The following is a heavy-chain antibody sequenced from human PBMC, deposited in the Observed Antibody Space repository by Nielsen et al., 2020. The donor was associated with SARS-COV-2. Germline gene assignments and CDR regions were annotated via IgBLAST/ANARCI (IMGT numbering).Heavy chain of an antibody. CDR3: ARARGWRQQLEFDP. D-gene: IGHD6-13*01. J-gene: IGHJ5*02. Sequence: ASVKVSCKASGYTFTGYYMHWVRQAPGQGLEWMGWINPNSGGTNYAQKFQGWVTMTRDTSISTAYMELSRLRSVDTAVYYCARARGWRQQLEFDPWGQGTLVTVSS. CDR1: GYTFTGYY. CDR2: INPNSGGT. V-gene: IGHV1-2*04.